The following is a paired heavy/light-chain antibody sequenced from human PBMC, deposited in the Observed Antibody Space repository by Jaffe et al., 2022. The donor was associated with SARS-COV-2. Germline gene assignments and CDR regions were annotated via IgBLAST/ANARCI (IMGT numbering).Heavy chain of an antibody. D-gene: IGHD3-22*01. J-gene: IGHJ3*02. CDR1: GYTFTSNA. Sequence: QVQLVQSGAEVKKPGASVKVSCKASGYTFTSNAMHWVRQAPGQRLEWMGWINAGYGNTKYLQKFQGRVTITRDTSASTAFMELSSLRSEDTAVYYCARETYYYDTSGNRIDAFDIWGQGTMVTVSS. CDR3: ARETYYYDTSGNRIDAFDI. CDR2: INAGYGNT. V-gene: IGHV1-3*01.
Light chain of an antibody. CDR2: AAS. J-gene: IGKJ5*01. V-gene: IGKV1-9*01. CDR1: QGTSSY. CDR3: QQLNSYPIT. Sequence: DIQLTQSPSFLSASVGDSVTITCRASQGTSSYLAWYQQKPGKAPKLLIYAASTLQSGVPSRFSGSGSGTEFTLTISSLQPEDFATYYCQQLNSYPITFGQGTRLEIK.